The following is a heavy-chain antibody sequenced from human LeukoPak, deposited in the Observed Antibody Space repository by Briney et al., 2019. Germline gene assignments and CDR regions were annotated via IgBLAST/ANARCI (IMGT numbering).Heavy chain of an antibody. D-gene: IGHD2-15*01. CDR3: ARGLRLLPPRFDI. Sequence: SETLSLTCAVYGGSFSGYYWCWIRQPPGKGLEWIGEINHSGSTNYNPSLKSRVTISVDTSKNQFSLKLSSVTAADTAVYYCARGLRLLPPRFDIWGQGTMVTVSS. V-gene: IGHV4-34*01. CDR1: GGSFSGYY. J-gene: IGHJ3*02. CDR2: INHSGST.